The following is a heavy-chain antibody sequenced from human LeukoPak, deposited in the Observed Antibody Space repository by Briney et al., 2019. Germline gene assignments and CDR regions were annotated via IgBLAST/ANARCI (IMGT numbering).Heavy chain of an antibody. J-gene: IGHJ3*02. Sequence: PGGSLRLSCAASGFTVSINYISWVRQAPGKGLEWVSVIYSDGSTYYADSVKGRFTISRDNSKNTLYLQMNSLRAEDTAVYYCAKGLLWFGEPNDAFDIWGQGTMVTVSS. V-gene: IGHV3-53*01. CDR1: GFTVSINY. D-gene: IGHD3-10*01. CDR2: IYSDGST. CDR3: AKGLLWFGEPNDAFDI.